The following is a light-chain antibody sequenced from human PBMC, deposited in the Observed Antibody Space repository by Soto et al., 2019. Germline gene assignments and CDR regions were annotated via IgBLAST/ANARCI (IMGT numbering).Light chain of an antibody. Sequence: QPVLTQPASVSGSPGQSITISCTGTGSDVGGYNYVSWYQQHPGKAPKVMIYDVSNRPSGVSNRFSGSKSGNTASLTISGLQAEDEADYYCSSYTSASTPLVFGGWTKLTV. CDR3: SSYTSASTPLV. CDR1: GSDVGGYNY. CDR2: DVS. J-gene: IGLJ2*01. V-gene: IGLV2-14*01.